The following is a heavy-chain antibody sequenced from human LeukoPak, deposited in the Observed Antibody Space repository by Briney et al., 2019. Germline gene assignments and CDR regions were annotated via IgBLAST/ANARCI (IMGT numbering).Heavy chain of an antibody. J-gene: IGHJ4*02. Sequence: GGSLRLSCADSGFTFSSYAMTWVRQAPGKGLEWVSAISGSGGSTYYADSVKGRFTISRDNSKNTLYLQMNSLRAEDTAVYYCAKQARIFEGHFDYWGQGTLVTVSS. D-gene: IGHD2-15*01. CDR2: ISGSGGST. V-gene: IGHV3-23*01. CDR3: AKQARIFEGHFDY. CDR1: GFTFSSYA.